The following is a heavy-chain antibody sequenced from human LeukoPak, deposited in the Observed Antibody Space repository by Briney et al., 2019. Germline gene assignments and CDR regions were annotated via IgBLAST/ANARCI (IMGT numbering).Heavy chain of an antibody. CDR3: ARGHYYGSGSYNY. V-gene: IGHV4-59*01. Sequence: SETLSLTCIVSGGSISSYYWSWIRQPPGKGLEWIGYIYYSGSTNYNPSLKSRVTISVDTSKNQFSLKLSSVTAADTAVYYCARGHYYGSGSYNYWGQGTLVTVSS. CDR1: GGSISSYY. J-gene: IGHJ4*02. CDR2: IYYSGST. D-gene: IGHD3-10*01.